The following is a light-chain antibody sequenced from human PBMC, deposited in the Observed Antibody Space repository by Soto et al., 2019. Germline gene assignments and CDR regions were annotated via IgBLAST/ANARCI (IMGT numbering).Light chain of an antibody. CDR3: QVWDSNTVV. V-gene: IGLV3-9*01. Sequence: SYELTQPLSVSVALGQTARMTCGGNNIGGKNLHWYQQKPGQARVLVIYRDYNRPSGIPERFYGSNSGNTATLTISRAQGGDEADYYCQVWDSNTVVFGGGTKLTVL. CDR1: NIGGKN. J-gene: IGLJ3*02. CDR2: RDY.